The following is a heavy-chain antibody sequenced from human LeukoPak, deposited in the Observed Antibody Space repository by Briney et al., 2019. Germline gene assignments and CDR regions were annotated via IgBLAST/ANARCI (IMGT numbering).Heavy chain of an antibody. D-gene: IGHD3-9*01. V-gene: IGHV3-23*01. J-gene: IGHJ6*02. CDR3: AKAPDLFTYYYYGMDV. CDR1: GFTFSSYA. Sequence: GGSLRLSCAASGFTFSSYAMSWVRQAPGKGLEWVSAISGSGSSTYYADSVKGRFTISRDNSKNTLYLQMNSLRAEDTAAYYCAKAPDLFTYYYYGMDVWGQGTTVTVSS. CDR2: ISGSGSST.